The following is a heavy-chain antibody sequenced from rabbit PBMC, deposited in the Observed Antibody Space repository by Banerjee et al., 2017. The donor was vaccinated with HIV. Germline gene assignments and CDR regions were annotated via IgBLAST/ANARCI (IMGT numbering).Heavy chain of an antibody. CDR2: INSNDGDT. Sequence: QEQLEESGGDLVKPEGSLTLTCTASGFDFTDSYLICWVRQAPGKRPEWIACINSNDGDTDYANWPKGRFTISKTSSTTVTLQMTGLTAADTATYFCARDYPSGYGGGGSDLWGPGTLVTVS. CDR1: GFDFTDSYL. V-gene: IGHV1S45*01. J-gene: IGHJ4*01. CDR3: ARDYPSGYGGGGSDL. D-gene: IGHD1-1*01.